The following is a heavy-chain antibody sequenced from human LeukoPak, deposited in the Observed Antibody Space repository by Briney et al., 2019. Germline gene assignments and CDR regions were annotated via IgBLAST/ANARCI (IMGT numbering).Heavy chain of an antibody. CDR2: INHSGST. D-gene: IGHD3-10*01. J-gene: IGHJ5*02. CDR1: GGSLSHYY. Sequence: PSETLSLTCAVYGGSLSHYYWSWIRQPPGKGLEWVGEINHSGSTNYNPSLKSRVTISVDMSKNQFSLELTSVTAADTAVYYCARGPASGSNFAWFDPWGQGTLVTVSS. CDR3: ARGPASGSNFAWFDP. V-gene: IGHV4-34*01.